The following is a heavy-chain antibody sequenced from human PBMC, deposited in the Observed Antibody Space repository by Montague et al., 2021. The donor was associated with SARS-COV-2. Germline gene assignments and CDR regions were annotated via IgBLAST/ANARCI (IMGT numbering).Heavy chain of an antibody. V-gene: IGHV4-61*02. D-gene: IGHD1-26*01. Sequence: TLSLTCTVSGASITSGSYYWNWVRQPAGKGLEWIGRSYTSGSIDYXXXLKSRLTISVDTSKNQFSLKLSSVTAADTAVYFCAREWGSYSGRFDYWGQGALVTVSS. CDR2: SYTSGSI. CDR1: GASITSGSYY. J-gene: IGHJ4*02. CDR3: AREWGSYSGRFDY.